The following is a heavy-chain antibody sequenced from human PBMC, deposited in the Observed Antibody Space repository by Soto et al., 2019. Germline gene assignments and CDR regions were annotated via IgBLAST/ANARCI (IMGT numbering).Heavy chain of an antibody. CDR3: ARESGGATATLDYYYFYMDV. J-gene: IGHJ6*03. D-gene: IGHD5-12*01. CDR1: GDSFTDYY. V-gene: IGHV1-2*04. Sequence: QVQLVQSGAEVRKPGASVTVSCRSSGDSFTDYYITWVRQAPGQGFGWMGWINPNGGVTKYAKKFQGWVSMTRDTSIRTVYMQLSRLRSDDTAVYYCARESGGATATLDYYYFYMDVWGTGTTVTVSS. CDR2: INPNGGVT.